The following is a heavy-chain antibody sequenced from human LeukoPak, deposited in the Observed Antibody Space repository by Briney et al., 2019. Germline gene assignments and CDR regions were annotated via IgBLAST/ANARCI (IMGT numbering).Heavy chain of an antibody. CDR2: INPKSGGI. J-gene: IGHJ1*01. CDR3: ARGTIGSYSSVHD. Sequence: ASVKVSFKASGYTFPGHYIHWGRQAPGQGVAWVGWINPKSGGIDYAQRLQGRVTMTTDTSIATAYMELSRLTPDDTAVYFCARGTIGSYSSVHDWGQGTLVTVSS. V-gene: IGHV1-2*02. D-gene: IGHD1-26*01. CDR1: GYTFPGHY.